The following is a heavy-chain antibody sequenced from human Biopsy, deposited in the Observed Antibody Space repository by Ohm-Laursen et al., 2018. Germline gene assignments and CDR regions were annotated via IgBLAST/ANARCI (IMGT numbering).Heavy chain of an antibody. J-gene: IGHJ6*02. CDR2: ISHTGYT. CDR1: GGSFTGHY. CDR3: ARELGNGMDV. Sequence: SETLSLTCTVSGGSFTGHYWTWIRQPPGKGLEWIGHISHTGYTSYKSSLKSRVTISLDTSRNHFSLRLSSLTAADTAVYYCARELGNGMDVWGQGTPVTVSS. V-gene: IGHV4-59*11.